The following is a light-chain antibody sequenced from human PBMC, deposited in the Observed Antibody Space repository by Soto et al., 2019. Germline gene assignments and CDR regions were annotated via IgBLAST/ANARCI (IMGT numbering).Light chain of an antibody. CDR1: QDISNY. Sequence: DIQMTQSPSSLSASVGDRVTITCQASQDISNYLNWYQQKPGKAPKLLIYAASSLQSGVPSRFSGSGSGTDFTLTISSLQPEDFATYYCQPRYSTPYTFGQGTKVDIK. J-gene: IGKJ2*01. CDR3: QPRYSTPYT. V-gene: IGKV1-39*01. CDR2: AAS.